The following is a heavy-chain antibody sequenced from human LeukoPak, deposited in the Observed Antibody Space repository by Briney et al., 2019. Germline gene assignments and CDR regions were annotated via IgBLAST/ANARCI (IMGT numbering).Heavy chain of an antibody. J-gene: IGHJ6*04. CDR3: ARGRGIVAQNYYYGMDV. CDR1: GYTFTGYY. D-gene: IGHD1-26*01. Sequence: ASVKVSCKASGYTFTGYYMHWVRQAPGQGLEWMGWINPNSGGTNYAQKFQGWVTMTRDTPISTAYMELSRLRSDDTAVYYCARGRGIVAQNYYYGMDVWGKGTTVTVSS. V-gene: IGHV1-2*04. CDR2: INPNSGGT.